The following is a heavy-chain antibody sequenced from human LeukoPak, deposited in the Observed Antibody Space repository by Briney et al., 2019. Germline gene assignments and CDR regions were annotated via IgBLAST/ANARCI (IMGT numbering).Heavy chain of an antibody. V-gene: IGHV4-59*12. CDR2: IYYSGTT. CDR1: GGSISSYY. J-gene: IGHJ4*02. D-gene: IGHD3-22*01. Sequence: SETLSLTCTVSGGSISSYYWSWIRQPPGKRLEWIGYIYYSGTTNYNPSLKSRVTISVDTSKNQFSLKLSSVTAADTAVYYCALGSYDSSGYFDYWGQGTLVTVSS. CDR3: ALGSYDSSGYFDY.